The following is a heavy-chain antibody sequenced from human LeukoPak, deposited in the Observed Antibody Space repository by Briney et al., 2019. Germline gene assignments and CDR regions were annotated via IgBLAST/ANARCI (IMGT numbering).Heavy chain of an antibody. V-gene: IGHV4-4*07. CDR1: GGSISSYY. CDR3: ARSRSGWLQFGDAFDI. D-gene: IGHD5-24*01. J-gene: IGHJ3*02. Sequence: SEALSLTCTVSGGSISSYYWSWIRQPAGKGLEWIGRIYTSGSTNYNPSLKSRVTISVDTSKNQFSLKLSSVTAADTAVYYCARSRSGWLQFGDAFDIWGQGTMVTVSS. CDR2: IYTSGST.